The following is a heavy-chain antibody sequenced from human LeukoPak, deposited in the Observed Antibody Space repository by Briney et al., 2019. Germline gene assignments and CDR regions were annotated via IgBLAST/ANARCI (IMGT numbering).Heavy chain of an antibody. CDR2: INSDGSNI. CDR1: GFTFSSYW. J-gene: IGHJ3*02. Sequence: PGGSLRLSCAASGFTFSSYWMHWVRQAPGKGLVWVSRINSDGSNIIYADSVKGRFTFSRDNAKNTLYLQMNSLRAEDTAVYYCSRGGGNHAFDIWGQGTMVTVSS. D-gene: IGHD4-23*01. V-gene: IGHV3-74*01. CDR3: SRGGGNHAFDI.